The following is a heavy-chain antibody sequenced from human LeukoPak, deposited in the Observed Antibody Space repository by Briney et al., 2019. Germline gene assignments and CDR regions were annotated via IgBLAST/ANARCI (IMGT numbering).Heavy chain of an antibody. CDR1: GFTFSSYG. V-gene: IGHV3-33*01. CDR3: ARGSGQWLGGQDAFDI. CDR2: IWYDGSNK. D-gene: IGHD6-19*01. Sequence: GGSLRLSCAASGFTFSSYGMHWVRQAPGKGLEWVAVIWYDGSNKYYADSVKGRFTISRDNSKNTLYLQMNSLRAEDTAVYYCARGSGQWLGGQDAFDIWGQGTMVTVSS. J-gene: IGHJ3*02.